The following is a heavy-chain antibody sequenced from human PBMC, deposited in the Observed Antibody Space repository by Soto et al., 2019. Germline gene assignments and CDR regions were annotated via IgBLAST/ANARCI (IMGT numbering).Heavy chain of an antibody. D-gene: IGHD2-15*01. Sequence: GGSLRLSCAASGFTFSSYAMSWVRQAPGKGLEWVSAISGSGGSTYYADSVKGRFTISRDNSKNTLYLQMNSLRAEDTAVYYCAKGWSPNTYYYYYGMDVWGQGTTVTVSS. CDR3: AKGWSPNTYYYYYGMDV. V-gene: IGHV3-23*01. J-gene: IGHJ6*02. CDR2: ISGSGGST. CDR1: GFTFSSYA.